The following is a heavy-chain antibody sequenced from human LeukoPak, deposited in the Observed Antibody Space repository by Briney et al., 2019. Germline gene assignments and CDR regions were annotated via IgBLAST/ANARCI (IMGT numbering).Heavy chain of an antibody. Sequence: PSETLSLTCTVSGGSISSGGYYWSWIRQHPGKGLEWIGYIYYSGSTYYNPSLKSRVTISVDTSKNQFSLKLSSVTAADTAVYYCARIPPGGYYGDPALWGQGTLVTVSS. CDR3: ARIPPGGYYGDPAL. V-gene: IGHV4-31*03. J-gene: IGHJ4*02. CDR1: GGSISSGGYY. CDR2: IYYSGST. D-gene: IGHD4-17*01.